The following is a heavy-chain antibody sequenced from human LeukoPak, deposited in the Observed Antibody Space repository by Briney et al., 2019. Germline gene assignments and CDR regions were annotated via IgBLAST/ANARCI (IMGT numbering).Heavy chain of an antibody. V-gene: IGHV3-23*01. CDR1: GFSLSDYG. J-gene: IGHJ4*02. D-gene: IGHD1-20*01. CDR3: AKDSYNWNAHYFDY. CDR2: ISGSAGTT. Sequence: GGSLRLSCAVSGFSLSDYGMHWVRQAPGKGLEWVSVISGSAGTTYYADSVKGRFTISRDNSKNTLYLQMNSLRAEDTAVYYCAKDSYNWNAHYFDYWGQGTLVTVSS.